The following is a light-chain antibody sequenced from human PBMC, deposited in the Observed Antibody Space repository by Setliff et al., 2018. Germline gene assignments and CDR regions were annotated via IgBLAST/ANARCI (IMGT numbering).Light chain of an antibody. CDR1: AGAVTSGHY. V-gene: IGLV7-46*01. CDR2: DVS. CDR3: SLAYNGAGV. Sequence: QAVVTQEPSLTVSPGGTVTITCASSAGAVTSGHYPYWFLQKPGQAPRTLIYDVSKTHSWTPARFSGSLLGGKAALTLSGAQPEDEAEYYCSLAYNGAGVFGGGTKVTVL. J-gene: IGLJ2*01.